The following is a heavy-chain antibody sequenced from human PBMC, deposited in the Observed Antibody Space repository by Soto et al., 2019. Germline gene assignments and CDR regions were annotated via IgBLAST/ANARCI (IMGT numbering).Heavy chain of an antibody. CDR1: GGSFSDYY. CDR3: ARDDGGTPAAIIPRSYYYGMNV. V-gene: IGHV4-34*01. Sequence: QVQLQQWGAGLLKPSETLSLTCAVYGGSFSDYYWSWIRQPPGRGLEWIGEISHSGSTNYNPSLKCRVTISVDTSKNQFSLKLRSVTAADTAVYYCARDDGGTPAAIIPRSYYYGMNVWGQGTTVTVSS. CDR2: ISHSGST. D-gene: IGHD2-2*01. J-gene: IGHJ6*02.